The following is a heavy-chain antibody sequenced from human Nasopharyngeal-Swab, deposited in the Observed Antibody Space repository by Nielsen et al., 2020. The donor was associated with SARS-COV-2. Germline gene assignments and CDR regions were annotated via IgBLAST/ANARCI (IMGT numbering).Heavy chain of an antibody. Sequence: GESLKISCAAPGFTFSSYWIHWVRQAPGKGLVWVSRLYTDGITANYADSVKGRFTISRDNASNTVYLQMNSLRAEDTAVYYCTRGCGGDCHGIDYWGRGTLVTVSS. D-gene: IGHD2-21*02. V-gene: IGHV3-74*01. CDR1: GFTFSSYW. CDR3: TRGCGGDCHGIDY. CDR2: LYTDGITA. J-gene: IGHJ4*02.